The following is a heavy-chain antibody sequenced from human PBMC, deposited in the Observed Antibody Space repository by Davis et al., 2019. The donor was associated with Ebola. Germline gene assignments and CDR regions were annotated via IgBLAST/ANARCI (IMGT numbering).Heavy chain of an antibody. V-gene: IGHV1-2*06. Sequence: AASVKVSRKASGYTFTGYYMHWVRQAPGQGLEWMGRINPNSGGTNYAQKLQGRVTMTTDTSTSTAYMELRSLRSDDAAVYYCARVHDFWSGYYISAGAEDFDYWGQGTLVTVSS. CDR2: INPNSGGT. D-gene: IGHD3-3*01. CDR1: GYTFTGYY. J-gene: IGHJ4*02. CDR3: ARVHDFWSGYYISAGAEDFDY.